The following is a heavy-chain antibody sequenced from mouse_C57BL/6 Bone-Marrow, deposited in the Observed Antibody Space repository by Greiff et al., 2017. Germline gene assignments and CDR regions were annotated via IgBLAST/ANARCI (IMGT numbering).Heavy chain of an antibody. Sequence: VNLVESGPGPVQPSQSLSITCTVSGFSLTSYGVHWVRQSPGKGLEWLGVIWSGGSTDYNAAFISRLSISKDNSKSQVFFKMNSLQADDTAIYYCARGMMVTTGAWFAYWGQGTLVTVSA. V-gene: IGHV2-2*01. CDR2: IWSGGST. CDR3: ARGMMVTTGAWFAY. CDR1: GFSLTSYG. J-gene: IGHJ3*01. D-gene: IGHD2-3*01.